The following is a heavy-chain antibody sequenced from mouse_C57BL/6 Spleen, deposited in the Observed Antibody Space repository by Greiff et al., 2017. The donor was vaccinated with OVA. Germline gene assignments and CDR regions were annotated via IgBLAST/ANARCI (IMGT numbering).Heavy chain of an antibody. CDR3: ARGPSWYYFDY. D-gene: IGHD6-1*01. J-gene: IGHJ2*01. Sequence: VQLQQSGPELVKPGASVKISCKASGYAFSSSWMNWVKQRPGKGLEWIGRIYPGDGDTNYNGKFKGKATLTADKSSSTAYMQLSSLTSEDSAVYVCARGPSWYYFDYWGQGTTLTVSS. CDR2: IYPGDGDT. CDR1: GYAFSSSW. V-gene: IGHV1-82*01.